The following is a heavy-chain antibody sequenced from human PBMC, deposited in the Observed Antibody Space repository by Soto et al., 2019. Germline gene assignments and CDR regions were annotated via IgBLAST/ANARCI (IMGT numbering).Heavy chain of an antibody. J-gene: IGHJ6*02. CDR2: ISWDGGST. D-gene: IGHD5-12*01. Sequence: GGSLRLSCAASGFTFDDYTMHWVRQAPGKGLEWVSLISWDGGSTYYADSVKGRFTISRDNSKNSLYLQMNSLRTEDTALYYCAKVTVATNPIGYYYYGMDVWGQGTTVTVSS. V-gene: IGHV3-43*01. CDR3: AKVTVATNPIGYYYYGMDV. CDR1: GFTFDDYT.